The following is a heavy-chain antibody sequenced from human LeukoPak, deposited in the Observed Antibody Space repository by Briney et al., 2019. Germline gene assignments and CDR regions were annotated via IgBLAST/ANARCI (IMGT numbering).Heavy chain of an antibody. V-gene: IGHV4-34*01. J-gene: IGHJ4*02. CDR3: ASEATGTSH. Sequence: PSETLSLTCAVYGGSFSGYYCYWIRQPPRKGLEWIGEINNSGSTIYNPSLKSRVTISLDTSKAQFSLRLDSVTAADTAIYYCASEATGTSHWGQGSLVTVSP. D-gene: IGHD2-2*01. CDR2: INNSGST. CDR1: GGSFSGYY.